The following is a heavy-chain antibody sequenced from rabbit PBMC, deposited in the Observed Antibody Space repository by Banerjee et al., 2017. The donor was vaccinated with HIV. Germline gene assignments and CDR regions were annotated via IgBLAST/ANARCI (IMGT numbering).Heavy chain of an antibody. D-gene: IGHD4-1*01. CDR3: ARDLAGVIGWNFGS. V-gene: IGHV1S43*01. CDR2: IYTSSSSA. CDR1: GFDLSSYYY. Sequence: QEQLEESGGGLVKPEGSLTLTCKASGFDLSSYYYMCWVRQAPGKGLELIACIYTSSSSAWFASWVNGRFTISRSASPNTVNLPIASLAAADTATYFCARDLAGVIGWNFGSWGPGTLVTVS. J-gene: IGHJ4*01.